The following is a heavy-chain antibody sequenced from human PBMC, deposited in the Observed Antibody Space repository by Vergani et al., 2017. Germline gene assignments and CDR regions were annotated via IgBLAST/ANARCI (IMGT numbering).Heavy chain of an antibody. CDR3: ARAGYCSGGSCYRAYYYGMDV. Sequence: QVQLQQSGPGLVKPSQTLSLTCAISGDSVSSNSAAWNWIRQSPSRGLEWLGRTYYRSKWYNDYAVSVKSRITINPDTSKTQFSLQLNSVTPEDTAVYYCARAGYCSGGSCYRAYYYGMDVWGQGTTVTVSS. V-gene: IGHV6-1*01. CDR2: TYYRSKWYN. J-gene: IGHJ6*02. D-gene: IGHD2-15*01. CDR1: GDSVSSNSAA.